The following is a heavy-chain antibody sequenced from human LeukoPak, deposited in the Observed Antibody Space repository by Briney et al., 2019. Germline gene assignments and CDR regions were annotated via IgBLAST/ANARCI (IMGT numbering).Heavy chain of an antibody. CDR2: FYSSGTT. CDR3: ARQSGGTYQDFDY. CDR1: GGSISTSAYY. V-gene: IGHV4-39*01. D-gene: IGHD1-26*01. J-gene: IGHJ4*02. Sequence: SETLSLTCTVSGGSISTSAYYWGWIRQPPGKGLEWIGSFYSSGTTYYNPSLTSRLTISVDTAKNQFSLNLSSVIAADTAVYYCARQSGGTYQDFDYWGRGILVTVSS.